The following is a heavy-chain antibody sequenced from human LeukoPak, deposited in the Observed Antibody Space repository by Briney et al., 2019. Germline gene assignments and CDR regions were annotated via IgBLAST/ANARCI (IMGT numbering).Heavy chain of an antibody. CDR1: GGSISSYY. Sequence: SETLSLTCTVSGGSISSYYWSWIRQPAGKGLEWIGRIYTSGSTNYNPSLKSRVTMSVDTSKKQFSLKLSSVTAADTAVYYCARMYCSSTSCPIGVYYFDYWGQGTLVTVSS. D-gene: IGHD2-2*01. V-gene: IGHV4-4*07. J-gene: IGHJ4*02. CDR2: IYTSGST. CDR3: ARMYCSSTSCPIGVYYFDY.